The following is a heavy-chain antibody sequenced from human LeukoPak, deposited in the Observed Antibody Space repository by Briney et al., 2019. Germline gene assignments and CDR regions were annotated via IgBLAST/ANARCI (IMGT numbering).Heavy chain of an antibody. CDR3: AKQGATAVAAGGDFDY. Sequence: GGSLRLSCAASGFTFSSYAMNWVRQAPGKGLEWVSGISGSGGSTYYADSVKGRFTISRDNSKNTLYLQMNNLRAEDTAVYYCAKQGATAVAAGGDFDYWGQGTLVTVSS. J-gene: IGHJ4*02. D-gene: IGHD6-19*01. CDR2: ISGSGGST. CDR1: GFTFSSYA. V-gene: IGHV3-23*01.